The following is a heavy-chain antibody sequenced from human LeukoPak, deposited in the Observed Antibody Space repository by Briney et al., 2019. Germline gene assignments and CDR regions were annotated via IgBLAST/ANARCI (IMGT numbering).Heavy chain of an antibody. V-gene: IGHV4-30-2*01. CDR2: IYHSGST. J-gene: IGHJ4*02. CDR3: ARAKDGPYYFDY. D-gene: IGHD2-15*01. CDR1: GGSISSGGYS. Sequence: SETLSLTCAVSGGSISSGGYSWSWIRQPPGKGLEWIGYIYHSGSTYYNPSFKSRVTISVDRSKNQFSLKLSSVTAADTAVYYCARAKDGPYYFDYWGQGTLVTVSS.